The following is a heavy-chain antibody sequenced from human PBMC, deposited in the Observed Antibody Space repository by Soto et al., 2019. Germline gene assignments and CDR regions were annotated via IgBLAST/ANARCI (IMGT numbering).Heavy chain of an antibody. CDR3: ARSELYCTNGVCYPRFDY. CDR1: GYTFTSYD. CDR2: MNPNSGNT. Sequence: QVQLVQSGAEVKKPGASVKVSCKASGYTFTSYDINWVRQATGQGLEWMGWMNPNSGNTGYAQKFQGRVTMTRNTSISTAYMELSSLRSEDTAVYYCARSELYCTNGVCYPRFDYWGQGTLVTVSS. V-gene: IGHV1-8*01. D-gene: IGHD2-8*01. J-gene: IGHJ4*02.